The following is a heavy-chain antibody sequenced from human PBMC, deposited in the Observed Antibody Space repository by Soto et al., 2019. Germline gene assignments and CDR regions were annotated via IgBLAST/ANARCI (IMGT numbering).Heavy chain of an antibody. D-gene: IGHD2-2*01. CDR1: GFALSNARMG. Sequence: QVTLKESGPVLVKPTETLTLTCTVSGFALSNARMGVSRIRQPPGKALEWLAHIFSNDEKSYSTSLKSRLTISKDTSKSQVVLTMTNMDPVDTATYYCARDRIGYCISTSCNNHYFYGMDVWGQGTTVTVSS. CDR2: IFSNDEK. V-gene: IGHV2-26*01. CDR3: ARDRIGYCISTSCNNHYFYGMDV. J-gene: IGHJ6*02.